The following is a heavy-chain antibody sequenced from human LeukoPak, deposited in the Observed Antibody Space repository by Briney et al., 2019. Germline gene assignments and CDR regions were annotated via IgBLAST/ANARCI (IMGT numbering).Heavy chain of an antibody. J-gene: IGHJ5*02. D-gene: IGHD3-9*01. CDR3: ARDYFDRLLNWFDP. CDR2: IYHSGST. V-gene: IGHV4-38-2*02. CDR1: GYSISSGYY. Sequence: SETLSLTCTVSGYSISSGYYWGGIRQPPGKGLEWIGSIYHSGSTYYNPSLKSRVTLSVDTSKNQFSLKLSSVTAADMAVYYCARDYFDRLLNWFDPWGQGTLVTVSS.